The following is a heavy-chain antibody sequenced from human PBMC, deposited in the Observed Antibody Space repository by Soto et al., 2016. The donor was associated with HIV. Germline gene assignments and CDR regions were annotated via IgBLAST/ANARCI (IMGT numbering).Heavy chain of an antibody. Sequence: EVQLVESGGGVVRLGGSLRLSCAASGFTFDDYGMSWVRQAPGKGLEWVSGINWNGGSTGYADSVKGRFTISRDNAKNSLYLQMNSLRAEDTALYYCARGNYYDSSDSVHFDYWGQGTLVTVSS. J-gene: IGHJ4*02. V-gene: IGHV3-20*04. CDR2: INWNGGST. D-gene: IGHD3-22*01. CDR3: ARGNYYDSSDSVHFDY. CDR1: GFTFDDYG.